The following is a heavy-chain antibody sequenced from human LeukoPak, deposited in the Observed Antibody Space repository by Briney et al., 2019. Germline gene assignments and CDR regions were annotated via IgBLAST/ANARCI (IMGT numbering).Heavy chain of an antibody. CDR2: INPNSGGT. CDR1: GYTFTGYY. Sequence: ASVKVSCKASGYTFTGYYMHWVRQAPGQELGWMGRINPNSGGTNYAQKFQGRVTMTRDTSISTAYTELSSLRSDDTAVYYCARAMVRGVTYYFDYWGQGTLVTVSS. CDR3: ARAMVRGVTYYFDY. V-gene: IGHV1-2*06. D-gene: IGHD3-10*01. J-gene: IGHJ4*02.